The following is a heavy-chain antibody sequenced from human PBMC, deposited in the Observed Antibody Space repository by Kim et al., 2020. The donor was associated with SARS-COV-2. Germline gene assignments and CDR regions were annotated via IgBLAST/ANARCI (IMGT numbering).Heavy chain of an antibody. CDR2: IIPILGIA. D-gene: IGHD6-13*01. V-gene: IGHV1-69*04. CDR3: ARGAAAGYNWFDP. Sequence: SVKVSCKASGGTFSSYAISWVRQAPGQGLEWMGRIIPILGIANYAQKFQGRVTITADKSTSTAYMELSSLRSEDTAVYYCARGAAAGYNWFDPWGQGTQVTVSS. CDR1: GGTFSSYA. J-gene: IGHJ5*02.